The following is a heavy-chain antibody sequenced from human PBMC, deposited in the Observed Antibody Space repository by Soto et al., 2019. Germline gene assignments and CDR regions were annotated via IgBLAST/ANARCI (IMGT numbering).Heavy chain of an antibody. Sequence: QVQLVQSGAEVKKPGASVKVSCKASGYTFTRYDITWVRQATGQGLESMGWMNPNRGNTGYAQKFVGRVFMTRNPSISTAYMELSSLRSEDPAVYYCARGPPLYDILTGYYLVYWVQGTLVTFSS. CDR1: GYTFTRYD. D-gene: IGHD3-9*01. V-gene: IGHV1-8*01. J-gene: IGHJ4*02. CDR2: MNPNRGNT. CDR3: ARGPPLYDILTGYYLVY.